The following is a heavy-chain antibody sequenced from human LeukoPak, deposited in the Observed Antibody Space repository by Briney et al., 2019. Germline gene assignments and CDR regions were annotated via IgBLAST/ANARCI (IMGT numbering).Heavy chain of an antibody. J-gene: IGHJ3*02. CDR1: GFSFSSHW. CDR2: INSDGTGI. CDR3: ARSDVFDI. V-gene: IGHV3-74*01. Sequence: PGGSRRLSCAASGFSFSSHWMHWVRQAPGKGLVWVSRINSDGTGISYAASVKGRFTISRDNAKNTLYLQMNSLRAEDTAVYYCARSDVFDIWGQGTMVTVSS.